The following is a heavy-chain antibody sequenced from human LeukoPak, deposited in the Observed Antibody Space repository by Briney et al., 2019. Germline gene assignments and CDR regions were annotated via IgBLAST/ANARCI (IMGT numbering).Heavy chain of an antibody. Sequence: GGSLRLSCAASGFTFSDYYMNWIRQAPGKGLEWVSYISSSATTIYYADSVKGRFTISRDNAKKSLYLQMNSLRAEDTALYYCARDHSSSWNYFDYWGQGTLVTVSS. CDR3: ARDHSSSWNYFDY. D-gene: IGHD6-13*01. CDR1: GFTFSDYY. J-gene: IGHJ4*02. CDR2: ISSSATTI. V-gene: IGHV3-11*04.